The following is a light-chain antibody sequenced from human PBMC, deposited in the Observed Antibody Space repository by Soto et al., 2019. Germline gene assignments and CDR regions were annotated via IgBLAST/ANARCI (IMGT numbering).Light chain of an antibody. CDR3: CSDAGSSTPYV. CDR2: EGS. J-gene: IGLJ1*01. CDR1: SSDVGSYNL. V-gene: IGLV2-23*01. Sequence: QSALTQPASVSGSPGQSITISCTGTSSDVGSYNLVSWYQQHPGKAPKLMIYEGSKRPSGVSNRFSGSKSGNTASLTISRLQAEDEADYYCCSDAGSSTPYVFGTGTKLTVL.